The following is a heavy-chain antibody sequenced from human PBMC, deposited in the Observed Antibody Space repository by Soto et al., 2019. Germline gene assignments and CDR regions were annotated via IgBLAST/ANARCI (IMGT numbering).Heavy chain of an antibody. J-gene: IGHJ4*02. V-gene: IGHV3-23*01. CDR1: GFPFKTHG. D-gene: IGHD3-16*02. Sequence: XVGLRLSGGACGFPFKTHGRAWVRQAPGKGLGRVSGISGGGDRTQYADGVKGRFTISRDNSKNTVDLQMTSLRAEDTATYYCAKPATYDYVSGDYRYFFDQWGQRTVVTVSS. CDR2: ISGGGDRT. CDR3: AKPATYDYVSGDYRYFFDQ.